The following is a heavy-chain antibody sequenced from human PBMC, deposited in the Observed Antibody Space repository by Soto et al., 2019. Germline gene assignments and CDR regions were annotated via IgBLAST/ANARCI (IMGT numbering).Heavy chain of an antibody. CDR3: ETTNWNHNLFDT. J-gene: IGHJ5*02. CDR2: INHRGST. D-gene: IGHD1-1*01. Sequence: KSSETLSLTCAVFGGSFSGYYWSWIRQPPGKGLEWIGEINHRGSTNYNPSLKSRVTMSVDTSKNQFSLKLTSMTAADTAVYYCETTNWNHNLFDTWGQGTLVTVSS. V-gene: IGHV4-34*01. CDR1: GGSFSGYY.